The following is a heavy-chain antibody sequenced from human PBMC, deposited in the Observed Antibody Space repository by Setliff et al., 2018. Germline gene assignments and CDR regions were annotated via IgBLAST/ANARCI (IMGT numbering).Heavy chain of an antibody. J-gene: IGHJ4*02. CDR1: GYTFTNYG. D-gene: IGHD3-22*01. CDR3: ARINFYVSSGYYYASDN. CDR2: INNYSFKT. V-gene: IGHV1-18*01. Sequence: ASVKVSCKTSGYTFTNYGITWVRQAPGQGLEWMGWINNYSFKTNYPQKFLGRVTVTTDTSTSTAYMELRSLRPDDTAVYYCARINFYVSSGYYYASDNWGQGTLVTVSS.